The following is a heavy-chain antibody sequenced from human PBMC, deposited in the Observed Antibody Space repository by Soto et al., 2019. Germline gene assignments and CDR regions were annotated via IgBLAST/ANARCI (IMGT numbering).Heavy chain of an antibody. CDR1: GYSFTSYW. Sequence: GESLKISCKGSGYSFTSYWIGWVRQMPGKGLEWMGIIYPGDSDTRYSPSFQGQVTISADKSISTAYLQWSSLKASDTAMYYCARPIRSVDDAFDIWGQGTMVTVSS. J-gene: IGHJ3*02. CDR2: IYPGDSDT. V-gene: IGHV5-51*01. CDR3: ARPIRSVDDAFDI. D-gene: IGHD2-15*01.